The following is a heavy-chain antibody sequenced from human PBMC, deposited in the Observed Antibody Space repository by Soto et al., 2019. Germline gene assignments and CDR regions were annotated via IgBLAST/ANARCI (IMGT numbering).Heavy chain of an antibody. D-gene: IGHD2-15*01. J-gene: IGHJ4*02. CDR3: ARINGGSPDF. Sequence: SETLSLTCTVSGGSMNAHFWSWIRQSAGKGLEWIGHIYISGTTTYNPSLKSRVTMSVDPPKNQLSLKLTSVTAADTAVCYCARINGGSPDFWGQGTLVTVSS. V-gene: IGHV4-4*07. CDR2: IYISGTT. CDR1: GGSMNAHF.